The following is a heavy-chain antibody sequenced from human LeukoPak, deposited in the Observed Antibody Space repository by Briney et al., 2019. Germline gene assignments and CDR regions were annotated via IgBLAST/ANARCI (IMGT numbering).Heavy chain of an antibody. CDR3: ARRSQFFFDY. Sequence: PGGSLRLSCAASGFTFSSHGMHWVRQAPGKGLEWVTFIRYDGSKKYYEDSVKGRFTVSRDNSKNTLYLQMNSLRPEDTAVYYCARRSQFFFDYWGQGTLVTVSS. V-gene: IGHV3-30*02. CDR2: IRYDGSKK. J-gene: IGHJ4*02. CDR1: GFTFSSHG.